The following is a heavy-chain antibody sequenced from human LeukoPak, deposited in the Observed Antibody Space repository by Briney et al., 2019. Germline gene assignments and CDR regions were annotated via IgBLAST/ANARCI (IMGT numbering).Heavy chain of an antibody. Sequence: PGGSLRLSCAASGFIFTTYAMGGVRQAPGKGLEGVSSIKGGGGDPFYADSVKGRFTISRDNSKNTLFLQLNSLRAEDTAVYYCAKGGHDFNPFYWWGQGTLVTVSS. CDR3: AKGGHDFNPFYW. V-gene: IGHV3-23*01. D-gene: IGHD2-21*02. J-gene: IGHJ4*02. CDR1: GFIFTTYA. CDR2: IKGGGGDP.